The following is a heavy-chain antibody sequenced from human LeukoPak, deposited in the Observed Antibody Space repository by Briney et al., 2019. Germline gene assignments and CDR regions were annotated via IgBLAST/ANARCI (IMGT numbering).Heavy chain of an antibody. D-gene: IGHD6-13*01. V-gene: IGHV4-34*01. CDR3: AGGRGSIAAAAH. J-gene: IGHJ4*02. CDR1: GGSFSGYY. CDR2: INHSGST. Sequence: SETLSLTCAVYGGSFSGYYWSWIRQPPGKGLEWIGEINHSGSTNYNPSLKSRVTISVDTSENQFSLKLSPVTAADTAVYYCAGGRGSIAAAAHWGQGTLVTVSS.